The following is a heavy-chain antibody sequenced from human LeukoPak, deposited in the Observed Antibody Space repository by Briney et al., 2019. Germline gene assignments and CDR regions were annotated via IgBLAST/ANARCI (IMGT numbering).Heavy chain of an antibody. V-gene: IGHV3-30-3*01. D-gene: IGHD6-13*01. CDR3: AREGDTDSSWTRN. Sequence: PGGSLRLSCAASGFTFSSYAMHWVRQAPGKGLEWVAVISYDGSNKYYADSVKGRFTISRDNSKNTLYLQMNSLRAEDTAVYYCAREGDTDSSWTRNWGQGTLVTVSS. J-gene: IGHJ4*02. CDR2: ISYDGSNK. CDR1: GFTFSSYA.